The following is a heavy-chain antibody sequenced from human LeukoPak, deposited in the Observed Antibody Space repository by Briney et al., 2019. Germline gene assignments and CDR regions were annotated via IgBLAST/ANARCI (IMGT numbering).Heavy chain of an antibody. V-gene: IGHV3-9*01. CDR3: AKDLGRTSDY. Sequence: HTGRSLRLSCAASGFTFDDYAMHWVRQAPGKGLEWVSGISWNSDSIGYADSVKGRFTISRDNAKSSLYLQMNSLRAEDTALYYCAKDLGRTSDYWGQGTLVSVSS. CDR1: GFTFDDYA. D-gene: IGHD3/OR15-3a*01. J-gene: IGHJ4*02. CDR2: ISWNSDSI.